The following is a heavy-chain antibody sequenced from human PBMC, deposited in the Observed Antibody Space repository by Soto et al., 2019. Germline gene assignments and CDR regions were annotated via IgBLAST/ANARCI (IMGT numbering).Heavy chain of an antibody. V-gene: IGHV3-74*01. CDR2: IKDGVDDT. Sequence: PGGSLRLSCAASGFTLSSYLMYWVRQTPQNGLVWVARIKDGVDDTSYAESVKGRFTISRDNAKNTLYLQMSSLRSADTAVYYCARLHGYCISSSCHGHYAMDVWGQGTTVTVSS. D-gene: IGHD2-2*01. CDR3: ARLHGYCISSSCHGHYAMDV. J-gene: IGHJ6*02. CDR1: GFTLSSYL.